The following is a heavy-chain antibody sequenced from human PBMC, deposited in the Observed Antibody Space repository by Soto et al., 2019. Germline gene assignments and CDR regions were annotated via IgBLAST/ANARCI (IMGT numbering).Heavy chain of an antibody. Sequence: QVQLQQWGAGLLKPSETLSLTCAVYGVSLSGYYWSWIRQPPGKALAWIGEINHSGNTNYNPSLKSRVTISVDTSKNQLFLNLSSVTAAETAMYFCARHHVRGRTIAGAAEFWCQGTLVTVSS. CDR2: INHSGNT. CDR1: GVSLSGYY. CDR3: ARHHVRGRTIAGAAEF. V-gene: IGHV4-34*01. D-gene: IGHD1-26*01. J-gene: IGHJ4*02.